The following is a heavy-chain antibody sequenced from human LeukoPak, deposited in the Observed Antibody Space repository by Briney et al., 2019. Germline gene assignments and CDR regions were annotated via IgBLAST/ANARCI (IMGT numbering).Heavy chain of an antibody. CDR2: ISGDGGST. CDR3: AKDLSVGEYYYYMDV. Sequence: GGSLRLSCAASGFTFDDYAMHWVRQAPGKGLDWVSLISGDGGSTYYADSVKGRFTISRDNSKNSLYLQMNSLRTEDTALYYCAKDLSVGEYYYYMDVWGKGTTVTVSS. D-gene: IGHD3-16*01. J-gene: IGHJ6*03. CDR1: GFTFDDYA. V-gene: IGHV3-43*02.